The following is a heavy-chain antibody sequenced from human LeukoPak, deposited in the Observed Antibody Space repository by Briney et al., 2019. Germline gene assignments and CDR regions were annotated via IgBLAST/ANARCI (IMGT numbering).Heavy chain of an antibody. D-gene: IGHD3-10*01. V-gene: IGHV1-69*13. CDR1: GGTLSSYA. Sequence: SVKVSCKASGGTLSSYAISWVRQAPGQGLEWMGGIIPIFGTANYAQKFQGRVTITADESTSTAYMELSSLRSEDTAVYYCAREKYYYYGSGSFSYFDYWGQGTLVTVSS. CDR3: AREKYYYYGSGSFSYFDY. J-gene: IGHJ4*02. CDR2: IIPIFGTA.